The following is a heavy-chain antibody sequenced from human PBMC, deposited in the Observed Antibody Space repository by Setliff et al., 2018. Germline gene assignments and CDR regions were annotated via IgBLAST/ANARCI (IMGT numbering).Heavy chain of an antibody. V-gene: IGHV4-34*01. CDR2: INHSGST. Sequence: SETLSLTCAVYGGSFSGYYWSWIRQPPGKGLEWIGEINHSGSTNYNPSLKSRVTISVDTSKNQFSLKLSSVTAADTAVYYCAGTYYNFWSALDYYYYGMDVWGQGTTVTVSS. J-gene: IGHJ6*02. CDR1: GGSFSGYY. CDR3: AGTYYNFWSALDYYYYGMDV. D-gene: IGHD3-3*01.